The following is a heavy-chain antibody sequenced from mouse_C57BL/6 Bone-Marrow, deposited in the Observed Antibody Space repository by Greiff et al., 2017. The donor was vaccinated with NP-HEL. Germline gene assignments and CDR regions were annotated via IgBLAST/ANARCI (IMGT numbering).Heavy chain of an antibody. J-gene: IGHJ3*01. Sequence: QVQLQQPGAELVRPGTSVKLSCKASGYTFTSYWMHWVKQRPGQGLEWIGVIDPSDSYTNYNQKFKGKATLTVDTSSSTAYMQRSSLTSEDAAVYYCVDSPWFAYWGQGTLVTVSA. V-gene: IGHV1-59*01. CDR1: GYTFTSYW. CDR3: VDSPWFAY. CDR2: IDPSDSYT.